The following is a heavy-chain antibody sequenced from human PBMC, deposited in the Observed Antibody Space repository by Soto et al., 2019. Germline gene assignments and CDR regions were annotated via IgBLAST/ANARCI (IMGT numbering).Heavy chain of an antibody. J-gene: IGHJ6*02. Sequence: TLEILSLTCTVSGGSISSGGYYWSWIRQHPGKGLEWIGYIYYSGSTYYNPSLKSRVTISVDTSKNQFSLKLSSVTAADTAVYYCARVIAEQWLHTHYYYGMDVWGQGTTVTVSS. D-gene: IGHD6-19*01. CDR2: IYYSGST. V-gene: IGHV4-31*03. CDR1: GGSISSGGYY. CDR3: ARVIAEQWLHTHYYYGMDV.